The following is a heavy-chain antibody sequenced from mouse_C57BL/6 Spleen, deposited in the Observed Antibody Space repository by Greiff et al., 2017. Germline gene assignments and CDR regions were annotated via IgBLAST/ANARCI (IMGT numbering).Heavy chain of an antibody. D-gene: IGHD2-4*01. CDR2: IYPGSGST. V-gene: IGHV1-55*01. Sequence: QVQLQLPGAELVKPGASVKMSCKASGYTFTSYWITWVQQRPGQCLEWIGDIYPGSGSTNYNEKFKSKATLTVDTSSSTAYMQLSSLTSEDSAVYYCARRGMITTDYFDYWGQGTTLTVSS. J-gene: IGHJ2*01. CDR3: ARRGMITTDYFDY. CDR1: GYTFTSYW.